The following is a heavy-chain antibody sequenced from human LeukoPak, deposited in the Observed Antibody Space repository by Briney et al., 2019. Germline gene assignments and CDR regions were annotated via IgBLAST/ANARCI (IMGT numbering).Heavy chain of an antibody. V-gene: IGHV1-2*02. CDR1: GGTFSSYA. Sequence: ASVKVSCKASGGTFSSYAISWVRQAPGQGLEWMGWINPNSGGTNDAQKFQGRVTMTRDTSISTAYMELSRLRSDDTAVYYCARDRGIAVASTPDYWGQGTLVTVSS. CDR2: INPNSGGT. J-gene: IGHJ4*02. D-gene: IGHD6-19*01. CDR3: ARDRGIAVASTPDY.